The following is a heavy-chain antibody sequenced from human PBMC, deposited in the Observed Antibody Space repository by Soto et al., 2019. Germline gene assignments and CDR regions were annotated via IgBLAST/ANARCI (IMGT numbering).Heavy chain of an antibody. D-gene: IGHD3-22*01. V-gene: IGHV1-18*01. J-gene: IGHJ6*02. CDR3: ARGGYYDSSGARNYHYYGMDV. CDR2: ISPYNDDT. Sequence: QAQLVQSGAEVKKLGASVKVSCKASGYSFSSYGITWVRQAPGQGLEWLGWISPYNDDTKYAQRLQGRVTMTTDTSTRTAYMDIRGLRSDDTAIYYCARGGYYDSSGARNYHYYGMDVWGQGTTVTVSS. CDR1: GYSFSSYG.